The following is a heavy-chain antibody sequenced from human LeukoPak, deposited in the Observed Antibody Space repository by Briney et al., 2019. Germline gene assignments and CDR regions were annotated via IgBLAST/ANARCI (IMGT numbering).Heavy chain of an antibody. D-gene: IGHD6-19*01. CDR2: ISSSSSTI. J-gene: IGHJ3*02. Sequence: PGGSLRLSCAASGVTFSSYSMNWVRQAPGKGLEWVSYISSSSSTIYYADSVKGRFTIPRDNAKNSLYLQMNSLRAEDTAVYYCARDFSVAGVDGRYAFDIWGQGTMVTVSS. CDR1: GVTFSSYS. CDR3: ARDFSVAGVDGRYAFDI. V-gene: IGHV3-48*01.